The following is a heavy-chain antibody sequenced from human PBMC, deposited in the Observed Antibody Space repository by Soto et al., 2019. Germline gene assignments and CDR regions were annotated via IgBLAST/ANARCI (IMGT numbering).Heavy chain of an antibody. CDR2: IYYSGST. D-gene: IGHD3-3*01. CDR3: ARVPITIFGVVSSWFDP. J-gene: IGHJ5*02. Sequence: SETMSLTCNVSNGSLNFYYWSWIRQHPGKGLEWIGYIYYSGSTYYNPSLKSRVTISVDTSKNQFSLKLSSVTAADTAVYYCARVPITIFGVVSSWFDPWGQGTLVTVSS. V-gene: IGHV4-31*03. CDR1: NGSLNFYY.